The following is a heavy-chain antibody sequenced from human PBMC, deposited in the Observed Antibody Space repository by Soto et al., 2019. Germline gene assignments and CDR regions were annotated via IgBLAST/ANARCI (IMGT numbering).Heavy chain of an antibody. CDR1: GYTFTSHD. J-gene: IGHJ6*03. Sequence: QVQLEQSGAEVKKPGASVKVSCKASGYTFTSHDISWVRQAAGQGLVWMGWVSPNSGNTGSAPKFQGRVTMTRDTSISTAYMELTSLRSDDTAVYYCARVREILVRGAGPTYFYLYYLAVWGTVTTVTVSS. D-gene: IGHD3-10*01. CDR2: VSPNSGNT. V-gene: IGHV1-8*01. CDR3: ARVREILVRGAGPTYFYLYYLAV.